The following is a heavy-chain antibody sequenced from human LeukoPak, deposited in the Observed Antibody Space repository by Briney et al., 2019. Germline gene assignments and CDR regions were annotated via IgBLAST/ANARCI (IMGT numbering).Heavy chain of an antibody. D-gene: IGHD5-18*01. Sequence: SETLSLTCTVSGGSISSYYWSWIRQPPGKGLEWIGYIYYSGSTNYNPSLKSRVTMSVDTSKNQFSLKLSSVTAADTAVYYCARVHPSSQLTYYFDYWGQGTLVTVSS. CDR1: GGSISSYY. CDR2: IYYSGST. J-gene: IGHJ4*02. CDR3: ARVHPSSQLTYYFDY. V-gene: IGHV4-59*12.